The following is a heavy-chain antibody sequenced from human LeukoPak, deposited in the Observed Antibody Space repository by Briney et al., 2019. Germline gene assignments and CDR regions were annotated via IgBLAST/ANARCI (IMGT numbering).Heavy chain of an antibody. V-gene: IGHV1-69*02. D-gene: IGHD2-2*01. CDR3: ASRRSRRGAFDI. Sequence: EASVKVSCKASGGTFSSYTISWVRPAPGQGLEWMGRIIPILGIANYAQKFQGRVTITADKSTSTAYMELSSLRSEDTAVYYCASRRSRRGAFDIWGQGTMVTVSS. CDR2: IIPILGIA. J-gene: IGHJ3*02. CDR1: GGTFSSYT.